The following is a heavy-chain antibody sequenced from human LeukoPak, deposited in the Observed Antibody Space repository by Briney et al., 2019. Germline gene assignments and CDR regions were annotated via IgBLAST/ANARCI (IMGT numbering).Heavy chain of an antibody. CDR1: GGTFSSYA. J-gene: IGHJ4*02. D-gene: IGHD3-10*01. CDR2: IIPILGIA. CDR3: ARDFTMVRGVIELYYFDY. V-gene: IGHV1-69*04. Sequence: VKVSCKASGGTFSSYAISWVRQAPGQGLEWMGRIIPILGIANYAQKFQGRVTITADKSTSTAYMELSSLRSEDTAVYYCARDFTMVRGVIELYYFDYWGQGTLVTVSS.